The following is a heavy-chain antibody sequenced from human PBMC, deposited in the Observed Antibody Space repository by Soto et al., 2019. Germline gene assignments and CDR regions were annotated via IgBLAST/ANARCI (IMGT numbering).Heavy chain of an antibody. CDR2: ISFDGDNK. J-gene: IGHJ4*02. V-gene: IGHV3-30*06. D-gene: IGHD5-18*01. CDR1: GFTFSSYG. Sequence: GWSLRLSCAASGFTFSSYGMHWVRQAPGKGLEWVAVISFDGDNKYYADSVKGRFTISRDNPKNTLDLQMNSLRVEDTALYYCARDKASYAYLPLWKADDWGRGNLVTVSS. CDR3: ARDKASYAYLPLWKADD.